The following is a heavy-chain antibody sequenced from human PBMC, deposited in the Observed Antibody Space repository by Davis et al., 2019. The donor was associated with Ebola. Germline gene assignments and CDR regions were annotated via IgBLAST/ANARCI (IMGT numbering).Heavy chain of an antibody. Sequence: AASVTVSCKASGYTFTSYGISWVRQAPGQGLEWMGRIIPILGIANYAQKFQGRVTITADKSTSTAYMELSSLRSEDTAVYYCARSGPTNYYDYGMDVWGQGTTVTVSS. J-gene: IGHJ6*02. CDR2: IIPILGIA. V-gene: IGHV1-69*04. CDR3: ARSGPTNYYDYGMDV. CDR1: GYTFTSYG.